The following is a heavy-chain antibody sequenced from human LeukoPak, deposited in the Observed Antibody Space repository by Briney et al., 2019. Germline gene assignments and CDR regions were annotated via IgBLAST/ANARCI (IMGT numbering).Heavy chain of an antibody. D-gene: IGHD6-13*01. Sequence: ASVKVSCKASGYTFTGFFIHWVRQAPGQGLEWIGWINPNSGDTTYARNFQGRVSLTRDTSIDTAYMDLSGLTSDDTAVYYCARVVDPQGIAAAGTFDYWGQGTLVTVSS. V-gene: IGHV1-2*02. J-gene: IGHJ4*02. CDR2: INPNSGDT. CDR1: GYTFTGFF. CDR3: ARVVDPQGIAAAGTFDY.